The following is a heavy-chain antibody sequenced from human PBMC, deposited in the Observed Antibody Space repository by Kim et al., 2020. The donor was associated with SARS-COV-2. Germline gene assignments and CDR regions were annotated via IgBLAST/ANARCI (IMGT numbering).Heavy chain of an antibody. D-gene: IGHD1-26*01. CDR1: GFTFSSYW. V-gene: IGHV3-74*01. CDR2: INSDGSST. Sequence: GGSLRLSCAASGFTFSSYWMHWVRQAPGKGLVWVSRINSDGSSTSYADSVKGQFTISRDNAKNTLYLQMNSLRAEDTAVYYCARASLSGGGSYYGNYWGQGTLVTVSS. J-gene: IGHJ4*02. CDR3: ARASLSGGGSYYGNY.